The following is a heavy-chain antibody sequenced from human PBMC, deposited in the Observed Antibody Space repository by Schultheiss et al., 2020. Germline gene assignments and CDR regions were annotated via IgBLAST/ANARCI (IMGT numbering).Heavy chain of an antibody. Sequence: GGSLRLSCAASGFRFSSYAMAWVRQAPGGGLEWVGRIRSKANSYATAYAASVKGRFTISRDDSKNTAYLQMNSLKTEDTALYYCATVRGGSRYGDFDRWGQGTLVTVSS. D-gene: IGHD1-26*01. CDR2: IRSKANSYAT. CDR3: ATVRGGSRYGDFDR. CDR1: GFRFSSYA. V-gene: IGHV3-73*01. J-gene: IGHJ4*02.